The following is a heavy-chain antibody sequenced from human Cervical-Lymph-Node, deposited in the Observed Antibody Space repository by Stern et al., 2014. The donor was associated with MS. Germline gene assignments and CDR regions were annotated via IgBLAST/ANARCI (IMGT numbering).Heavy chain of an antibody. CDR3: ARERVDWLPKDQKYYYGMDV. CDR2: MNPDSSNA. Sequence: QVQLVQSGAEVKKPGASVKVSCKASGYSFTSYDINWVRQATGQGLEWLGWMNPDSSNAGYAQKFQGRVTMTTNTSLGEAYMELSSLRSDDTAVYYCARERVDWLPKDQKYYYGMDVWGQGTTVTVFS. D-gene: IGHD3-9*01. CDR1: GYSFTSYD. J-gene: IGHJ6*02. V-gene: IGHV1-8*02.